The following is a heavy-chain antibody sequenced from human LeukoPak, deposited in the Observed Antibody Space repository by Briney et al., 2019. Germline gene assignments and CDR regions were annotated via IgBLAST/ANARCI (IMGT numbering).Heavy chain of an antibody. D-gene: IGHD6-19*01. V-gene: IGHV4-39*07. CDR1: GGSISSGHYW. Sequence: SETLSLTCTVSGGSISSGHYWWGWIRQPPGKGLDWIGSIYYSGNTHYNPSLKSRVTISVDTSKNQFSLKLSSVTAADTAVYYCARRSSGWYPSGAENYYYYYYMDVWGKGTTVTVSS. J-gene: IGHJ6*03. CDR3: ARRSSGWYPSGAENYYYYYYMDV. CDR2: IYYSGNT.